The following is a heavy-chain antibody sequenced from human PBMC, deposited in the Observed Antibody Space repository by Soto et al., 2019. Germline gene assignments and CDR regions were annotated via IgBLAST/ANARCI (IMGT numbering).Heavy chain of an antibody. CDR2: IYYSGAT. D-gene: IGHD3-22*01. J-gene: IGHJ5*02. Sequence: SETLSLTCTVSGDSITSSSHYWGWIRQPPGKGLECIANIYYSGATAYNPSLQSRVTISPDTSKSQFSLSLTSVTAADTAVYYCARLGAYYQSLDPWGPGTLVTVSS. CDR1: GDSITSSSHY. V-gene: IGHV4-39*07. CDR3: ARLGAYYQSLDP.